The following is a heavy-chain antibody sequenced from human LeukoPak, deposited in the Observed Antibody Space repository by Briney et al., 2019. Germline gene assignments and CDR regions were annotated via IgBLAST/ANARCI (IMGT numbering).Heavy chain of an antibody. CDR2: INHSGST. CDR3: ARGSGD. J-gene: IGHJ4*02. D-gene: IGHD1-26*01. V-gene: IGHV4-34*01. CDR1: GGSFSGYY. Sequence: SETLSLTCAVYGGSFSGYYWSWIRQPPGKGLEWIGEINHSGSTNYNPSLKSRVTISVDTSKNQFSLKLSSVTAADTAVYYCARGSGDWGQGTLVTVSS.